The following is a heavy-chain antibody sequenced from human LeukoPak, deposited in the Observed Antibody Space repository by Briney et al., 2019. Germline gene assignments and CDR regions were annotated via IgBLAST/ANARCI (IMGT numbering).Heavy chain of an antibody. Sequence: SETLSLTCTVSGGSISNYYWSWIRQPAGKGLEWIGRIYTSGSTNYNPSLKSRATMSIDTSKNQFSLRLTSVTAADSAVYYCARDSTRYTTVPLDYWGQGTLVAVSS. CDR3: ARDSTRYTTVPLDY. CDR2: IYTSGST. V-gene: IGHV4-4*07. CDR1: GGSISNYY. J-gene: IGHJ4*02. D-gene: IGHD1-14*01.